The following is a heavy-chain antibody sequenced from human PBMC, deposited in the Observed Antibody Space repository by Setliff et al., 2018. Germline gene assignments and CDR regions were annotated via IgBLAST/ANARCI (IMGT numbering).Heavy chain of an antibody. CDR3: ARVPRLEWLLPTFDS. J-gene: IGHJ4*02. V-gene: IGHV1-18*01. Sequence: GASVKVSCKASGYSLSPYGISWVRQAPGQGLQWMGWISIYNGKTEYVQEFQGRVTMTMGTSTSTAYMELRSQTSDDTAVYYCARVPRLEWLLPTFDSWGQGTLVTVSS. D-gene: IGHD3-3*01. CDR1: GYSLSPYG. CDR2: ISIYNGKT.